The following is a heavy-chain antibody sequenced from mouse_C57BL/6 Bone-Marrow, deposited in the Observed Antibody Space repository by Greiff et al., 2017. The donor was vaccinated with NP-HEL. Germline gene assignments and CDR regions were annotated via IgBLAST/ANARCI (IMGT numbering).Heavy chain of an antibody. J-gene: IGHJ4*01. CDR1: GYTFTSYG. V-gene: IGHV1-81*01. Sequence: VQLQESGAELARPGASVKLSCKASGYTFTSYGISWVKQRTGQGLEWIGEIYPRSGNTYYNEKFKGKATLTADKSSSTAYMELRSLTSEDSAVYFCARSCDYYGSSFYYAMDYWGQGTSVTVSS. CDR2: IYPRSGNT. D-gene: IGHD1-1*01. CDR3: ARSCDYYGSSFYYAMDY.